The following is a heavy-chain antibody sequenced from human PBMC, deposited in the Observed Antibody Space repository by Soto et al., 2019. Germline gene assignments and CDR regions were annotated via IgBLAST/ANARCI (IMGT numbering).Heavy chain of an antibody. CDR3: ASGGELLNTYYYGMDV. Sequence: GWIRQPPGKGLEWIGSIYYSGSTYYNPSLKSRVTISVDTSKNQSSLKLSSVTAADTAVYYCASGGELLNTYYYGMDVWGQGTTVTVSS. V-gene: IGHV4-39*01. CDR2: IYYSGST. D-gene: IGHD3-10*01. J-gene: IGHJ6*02.